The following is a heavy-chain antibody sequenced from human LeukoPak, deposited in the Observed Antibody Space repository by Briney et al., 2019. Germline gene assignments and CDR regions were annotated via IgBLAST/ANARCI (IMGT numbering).Heavy chain of an antibody. D-gene: IGHD2/OR15-2a*01. CDR3: AILSWDERGSFY. V-gene: IGHV3-23*01. Sequence: PGGSLRLSCAASGFTFSTYSMSWVRQAPGKGLEWVSAIRSNGENTYYADSVRGRFTISRDNSRGTLSLQMNSLRADDTAVYFCAILSWDERGSFYWGQGTLVSVSS. J-gene: IGHJ4*02. CDR2: IRSNGENT. CDR1: GFTFSTYS.